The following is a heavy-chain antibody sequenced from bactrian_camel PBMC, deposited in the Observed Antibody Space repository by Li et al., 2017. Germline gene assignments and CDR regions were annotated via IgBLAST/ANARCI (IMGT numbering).Heavy chain of an antibody. V-gene: IGHV3S40*01. Sequence: VQLVESGGGSVQAGGSLRLSCAASGYAELRNCMGWFRQAPSKGREWVAAIYASGSGTYYSNSVKGRFTISQNSARNTVYLQMNSLQPEDTAMYYCAASTSSCRSSDFGYWGQGTQVTVS. CDR1: GYAELRNC. J-gene: IGHJ6*01. D-gene: IGHD6*01. CDR3: AASTSSCRSSDFGY. CDR2: IYASGSGT.